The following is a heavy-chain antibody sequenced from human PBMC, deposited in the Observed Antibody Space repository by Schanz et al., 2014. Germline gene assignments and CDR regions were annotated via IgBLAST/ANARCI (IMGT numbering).Heavy chain of an antibody. D-gene: IGHD2-2*01. CDR1: GYTFSRYG. V-gene: IGHV1-69*04. J-gene: IGHJ4*02. CDR3: ARAPTAYCSDTSCLGTPFDY. Sequence: QVQLVQSGAEVKKPGASVKVSCKASGYTFSRYGISWVRQAPGQGLEWMGRIIPILGIANYAQKFQGRVTVTRDTSRSTVYMELSSLRSEDTAVYYCARAPTAYCSDTSCLGTPFDYWGQGTLVTVSS. CDR2: IIPILGIA.